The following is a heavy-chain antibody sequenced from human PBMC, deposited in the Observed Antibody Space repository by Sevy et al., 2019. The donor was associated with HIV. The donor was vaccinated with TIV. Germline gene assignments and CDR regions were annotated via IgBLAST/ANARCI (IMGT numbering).Heavy chain of an antibody. CDR3: TTKKDFWSGYFYFDY. CDR1: GSTFSKAW. J-gene: IGHJ4*02. V-gene: IGHV3-15*05. Sequence: GGSLRLSCAASGSTFSKAWMNWVRQAPGKGLEWVGRIKSKTDGGTTDYAASVKGRFTISRDDSKNTLYLQMNSLKTDDTAVYYCTTKKDFWSGYFYFDYWGQGTLVTVSS. D-gene: IGHD3-3*01. CDR2: IKSKTDGGTT.